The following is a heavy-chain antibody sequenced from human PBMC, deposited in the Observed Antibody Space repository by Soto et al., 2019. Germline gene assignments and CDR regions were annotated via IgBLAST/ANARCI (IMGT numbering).Heavy chain of an antibody. CDR1: GFTFTTYG. J-gene: IGHJ4*01. Sequence: QVQLVESGGGVVQPGTSLRLSCAASGFTFTTYGMHWVRQAPGKGLERVALISHDGSDKYYADSVKGRFTISRDNSKNTLSLQMNSLSVEDTAVYFCAKYAQPAVSIRPPDFWGQGTLVTVSS. V-gene: IGHV3-30*18. D-gene: IGHD2-21*01. CDR2: ISHDGSDK. CDR3: AKYAQPAVSIRPPDF.